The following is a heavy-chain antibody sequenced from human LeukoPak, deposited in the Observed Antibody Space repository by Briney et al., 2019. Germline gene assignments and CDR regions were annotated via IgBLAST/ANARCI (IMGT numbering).Heavy chain of an antibody. D-gene: IGHD2-15*01. CDR1: GYTFTGCY. CDR2: INPNSGGT. J-gene: IGHJ4*02. Sequence: ASVKVSCKASGYTFTGCYMHWVRQAPGQGLEWMGWINPNSGGTNYAQKFQGRVTMTRDTSISTAYMELSRLRSDDTAVYYCARDPGYSGYYFDYWGQGTLATVSS. CDR3: ARDPGYSGYYFDY. V-gene: IGHV1-2*02.